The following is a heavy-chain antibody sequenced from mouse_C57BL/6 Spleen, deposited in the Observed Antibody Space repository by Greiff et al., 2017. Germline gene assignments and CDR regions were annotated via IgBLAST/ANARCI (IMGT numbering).Heavy chain of an antibody. CDR3: ARSQTLYYYGSGYFDV. J-gene: IGHJ1*03. CDR1: GFTFSDYG. D-gene: IGHD1-1*01. V-gene: IGHV5-17*01. CDR2: ISSGSSTI. Sequence: EVKLMESGGGLVKPGGSLKLSCAASGFTFSDYGMHWVRQAPEKGLEWVAYISSGSSTIYYADTVKGRFTISRDNAKNTLFLQMTSLRSEDTAMYYCARSQTLYYYGSGYFDVWGTGTTVTVSS.